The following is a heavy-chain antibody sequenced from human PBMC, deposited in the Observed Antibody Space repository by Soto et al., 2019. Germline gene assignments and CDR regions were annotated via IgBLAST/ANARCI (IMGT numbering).Heavy chain of an antibody. J-gene: IGHJ4*02. V-gene: IGHV3-7*01. D-gene: IGHD3-10*01. CDR1: GFTFRTYW. CDR2: INQNEGEK. CDR3: ARGRPPSSGGNFDS. Sequence: EVHLAESGGGLVQPGGSLRVSCPASGFTFRTYWMTWVRQAPGKGLEWVANINQNEGEKYYVDSVKGRFTISRDNAYNSLYLKMDNLRVDDSAGYFCARGRPPSSGGNFDSWGQGTLVSVSS.